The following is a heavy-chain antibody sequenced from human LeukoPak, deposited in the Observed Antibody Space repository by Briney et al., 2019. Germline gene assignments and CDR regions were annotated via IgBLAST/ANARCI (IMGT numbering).Heavy chain of an antibody. D-gene: IGHD2-15*01. CDR3: ARKLGYCSGGSCYLCDY. CDR1: GYTFTSYG. V-gene: IGHV1-18*01. Sequence: ASVKVSCKASGYTFTSYGISWVRQAPGQGLEWMGWISAYNGNTNCAQKLQGRVTMTTDTSTSTAYMELRSLRSDDTAVYYCARKLGYCSGGSCYLCDYWGQGTLVTVSS. J-gene: IGHJ4*02. CDR2: ISAYNGNT.